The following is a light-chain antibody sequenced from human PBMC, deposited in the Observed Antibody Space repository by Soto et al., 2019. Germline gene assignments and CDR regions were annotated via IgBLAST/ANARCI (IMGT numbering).Light chain of an antibody. Sequence: EIVLTQSPGTLSLSPGERATLSCRASQSVSSSYLAWYQQKPGQAPRLLIYGASSRATGIPDRFSGSGSGTDFTLTISRLYPEDFAVYYCQQYGSSPQTFGQGTKLDIK. CDR1: QSVSSSY. V-gene: IGKV3-20*01. CDR2: GAS. J-gene: IGKJ2*01. CDR3: QQYGSSPQT.